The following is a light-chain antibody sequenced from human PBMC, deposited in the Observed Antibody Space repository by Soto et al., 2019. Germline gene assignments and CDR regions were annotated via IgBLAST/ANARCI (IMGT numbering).Light chain of an antibody. CDR1: SSDVGGYNY. CDR2: EVS. Sequence: QSALTQPASVSGSPGQSITISCTGTSSDVGGYNYVSWYQQYPGKAPKLMIYEVSNRPSGVSNRFSGSKSGNTASLTISGLQAEDEADYYCSSYTSRSTRVFGTGTKLTVL. V-gene: IGLV2-14*01. CDR3: SSYTSRSTRV. J-gene: IGLJ1*01.